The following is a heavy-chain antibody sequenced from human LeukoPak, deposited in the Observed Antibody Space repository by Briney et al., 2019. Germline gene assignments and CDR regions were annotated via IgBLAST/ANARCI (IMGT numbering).Heavy chain of an antibody. CDR2: ISHRGST. D-gene: IGHD3-3*01. J-gene: IGHJ4*02. CDR3: ARGAEYYAIWRGYAGYSDY. Sequence: SETLSLTCTVSGYSISNGYYWGWIRQPPGKGLEWVGSISHRGSTYYNPSLRSRITISLDRSKQKFSLKLTSVTAADTAVYFCARGAEYYAIWRGYAGYSDYWGQGTSVTVSS. V-gene: IGHV4-38-2*02. CDR1: GYSISNGYY.